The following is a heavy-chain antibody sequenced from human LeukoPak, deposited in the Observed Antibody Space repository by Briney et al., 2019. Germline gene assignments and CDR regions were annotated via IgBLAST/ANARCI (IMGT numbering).Heavy chain of an antibody. V-gene: IGHV4-39*01. Sequence: SETLSLTCTVSGGSISSSDYYWGRIRQPPRKGLEWIGSIYYSGRTYYTPSLKSRVTMSVDTSKNQFSLRLSSVTAADTAVYYCARYRGSPLVYFDYWGQGTLVTVSS. J-gene: IGHJ4*02. D-gene: IGHD1-26*01. CDR1: GGSISSSDYY. CDR2: IYYSGRT. CDR3: ARYRGSPLVYFDY.